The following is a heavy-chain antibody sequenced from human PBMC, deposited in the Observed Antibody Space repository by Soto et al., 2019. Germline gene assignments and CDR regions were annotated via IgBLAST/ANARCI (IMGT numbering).Heavy chain of an antibody. V-gene: IGHV1-2*02. CDR2: INPNSGGT. CDR3: AKEPATAKPEGVDF. CDR1: GYTFSDYY. Sequence: VKVSCKASGYTFSDYYIHWVRQAPGQGLEWMGWINPNSGGTKYAPKFQGGVTMTRDTSITTAYMELSRLRSGDTAVYYCAKEPATAKPEGVDFWGQGTLVTVSS. J-gene: IGHJ4*02. D-gene: IGHD1-1*01.